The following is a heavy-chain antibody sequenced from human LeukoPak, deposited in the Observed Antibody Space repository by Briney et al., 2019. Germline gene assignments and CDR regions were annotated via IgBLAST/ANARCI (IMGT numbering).Heavy chain of an antibody. Sequence: GGSLRLSCAASGFAFSSYAMSWVRQAPGKGLEWVSVVSGSGGTTYYADSVKGRFTISRDNAKNSLYLQMNSLRAEDTAVYYCARDKITMVRGVPLSKARDGMDVWGQGTTVTVSS. V-gene: IGHV3-23*01. CDR2: VSGSGGTT. CDR1: GFAFSSYA. D-gene: IGHD3-10*01. CDR3: ARDKITMVRGVPLSKARDGMDV. J-gene: IGHJ6*02.